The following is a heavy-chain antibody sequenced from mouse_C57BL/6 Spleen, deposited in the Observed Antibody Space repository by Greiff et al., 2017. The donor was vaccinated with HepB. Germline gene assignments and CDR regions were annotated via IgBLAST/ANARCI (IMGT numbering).Heavy chain of an antibody. CDR1: GFTFSSYA. CDR3: ARDRGGNYPFDY. CDR2: ISDGGSYT. Sequence: EVNVVESGGGLVKPGGSLKLSCAASGFTFSSYAMSWVRQTPEKRLEWVATISDGGSYTYYPDNVKGRFTISRDNAKNNLYLQMSHLKSEDTAMYYCARDRGGNYPFDYWGQGTTLTVSS. D-gene: IGHD2-1*01. V-gene: IGHV5-4*01. J-gene: IGHJ2*01.